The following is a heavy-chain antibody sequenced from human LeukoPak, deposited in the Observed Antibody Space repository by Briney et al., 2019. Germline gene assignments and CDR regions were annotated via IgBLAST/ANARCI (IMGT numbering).Heavy chain of an antibody. CDR3: ARAHGSPSVRLFDS. CDR2: VYHSGST. V-gene: IGHV4-30-4*01. D-gene: IGHD3-10*01. J-gene: IGHJ4*02. CDR1: GVSISSGDYY. Sequence: SQTLSLTCTVSGVSISSGDYYWSWIRQPPGTVLGWIGYVYHSGSTYYSPPLRNRVTLSVDTSKNQFSLKLSSVTAADTAVYYCARAHGSPSVRLFDSWGQGTLVTVSS.